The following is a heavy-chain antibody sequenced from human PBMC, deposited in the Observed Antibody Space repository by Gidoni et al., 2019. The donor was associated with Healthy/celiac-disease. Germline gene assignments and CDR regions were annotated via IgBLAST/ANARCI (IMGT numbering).Heavy chain of an antibody. J-gene: IGHJ3*02. V-gene: IGHV2-5*02. CDR2: IYWDDDK. CDR3: AHSPPLPYCSGGSCYSMDAFDI. Sequence: QITLKESGPTLVKPTQTLTLTCTFSGFSLSTSGVGVGWIRQPPGKALELLALIYWDDDKRYSPSLKSRLTITKDTSKNQVVLTMTNMDPVDTATYYCAHSPPLPYCSGGSCYSMDAFDIWGQGTMVTVSS. D-gene: IGHD2-15*01. CDR1: GFSLSTSGVG.